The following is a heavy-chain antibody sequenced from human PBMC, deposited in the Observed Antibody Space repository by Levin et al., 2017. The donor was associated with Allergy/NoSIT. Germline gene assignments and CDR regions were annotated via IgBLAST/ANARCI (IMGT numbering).Heavy chain of an antibody. Sequence: GGSLRLSCAASGFTFSSYGMHWIRQAPGKGLEWVAVISYDGSNKDYADSVKGQFTISRDNSKNTLYLQMNSLRAEDTAVYYCAKPIGYCSGGACHTFDYWGLGTLVTVSS. CDR2: ISYDGSNK. CDR3: AKPIGYCSGGACHTFDY. J-gene: IGHJ4*02. CDR1: GFTFSSYG. D-gene: IGHD2-15*01. V-gene: IGHV3-30*18.